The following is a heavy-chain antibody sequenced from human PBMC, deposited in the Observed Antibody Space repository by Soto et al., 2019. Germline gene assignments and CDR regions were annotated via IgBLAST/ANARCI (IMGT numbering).Heavy chain of an antibody. Sequence: QVHLVESGGGLVKPGGSLRLSCAASGFTFSDYYMSCIRQTPGKGLEWISYITRGGSFIYYADSVKDRFTVSRDNAKNSLFLQMNSLRAEDTAVYYCVGESLFFDRSTPYYFDYWGQGTLVTVPS. D-gene: IGHD3-9*01. CDR2: ITRGGSFI. V-gene: IGHV3-11*01. CDR1: GFTFSDYY. J-gene: IGHJ4*02. CDR3: VGESLFFDRSTPYYFDY.